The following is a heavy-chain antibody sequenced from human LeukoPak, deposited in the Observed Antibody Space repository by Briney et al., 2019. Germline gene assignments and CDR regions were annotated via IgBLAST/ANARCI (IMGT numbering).Heavy chain of an antibody. D-gene: IGHD3-22*01. CDR2: INPNSGGT. J-gene: IGHJ4*02. V-gene: IGHV1-2*04. CDR1: GYTFTGYY. Sequence: GASVKVSCKASGYTFTGYYMHWVRQAPGQGLEWMGWINPNSGGTNYAQKFQGWVTRTRDTSISTAYMELSRLRSDDTAVYYCARASDSSGYSTDFDYWGQGTLVTVSS. CDR3: ARASDSSGYSTDFDY.